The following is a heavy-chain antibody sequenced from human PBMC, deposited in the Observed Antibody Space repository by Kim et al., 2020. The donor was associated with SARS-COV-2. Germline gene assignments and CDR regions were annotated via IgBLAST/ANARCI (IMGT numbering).Heavy chain of an antibody. CDR2: IYYSGST. Sequence: SETLSLTCTVSGGSISSGGYYWSWIRQHPGRGLEWIGYIYYSGSTYYNPSLKSRVTMSIDTSKNQFSLKLSSVTAADTAVYYCARDSGESNYAFDYWGQGTLVTVSS. CDR3: ARDSGESNYAFDY. J-gene: IGHJ4*02. CDR1: GGSISSGGYY. V-gene: IGHV4-31*03. D-gene: IGHD3-10*01.